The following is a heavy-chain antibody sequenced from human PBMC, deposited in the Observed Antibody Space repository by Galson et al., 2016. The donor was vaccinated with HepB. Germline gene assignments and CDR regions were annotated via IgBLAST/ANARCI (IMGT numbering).Heavy chain of an antibody. V-gene: IGHV3-74*01. J-gene: IGHJ3*02. Sequence: SLRLSCAASGFTFSAYPMHWVRQAPGKGLVWISRIFTDGSGTLYADSVKGRFTISRDNAKNMLFLQMNSLRADDTAVYYCGRGSKYGFDMWGQGTMATVSS. CDR3: GRGSKYGFDM. CDR1: GFTFSAYP. CDR2: IFTDGSGT.